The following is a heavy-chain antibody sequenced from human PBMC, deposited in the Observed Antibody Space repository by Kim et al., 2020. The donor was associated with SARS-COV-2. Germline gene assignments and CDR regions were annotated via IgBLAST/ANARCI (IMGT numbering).Heavy chain of an antibody. CDR3: ARETGSSGYYYVLYYGMDV. V-gene: IGHV3-48*03. Sequence: GGSLRLSCAASGFTFSSYEMNWVRQAPGKGLEWVSYISSSGSTIYYADSVKGRFTISRDNAKNSLYLQMNSLRAEDTAVYYCARETGSSGYYYVLYYGMDVWGQGTTVTVSS. D-gene: IGHD3-22*01. CDR2: ISSSGSTI. J-gene: IGHJ6*02. CDR1: GFTFSSYE.